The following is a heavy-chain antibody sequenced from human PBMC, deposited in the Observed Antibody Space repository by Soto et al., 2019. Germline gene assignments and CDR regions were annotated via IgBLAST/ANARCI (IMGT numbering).Heavy chain of an antibody. CDR3: ARPAFGDSWYFDL. Sequence: QDQLVQSGAEVKKPGSSVKVSCKASGGTFSSHTFSWVRQAPGQGLEWMGRIIPALGTATYAQKFQGRVTIPADESAPTVYTEPTSLRPGDTAGYYCARPAFGDSWYFDLWGRGTRVTVSS. V-gene: IGHV1-69*08. J-gene: IGHJ2*01. CDR2: IIPALGTA. CDR1: GGTFSSHT. D-gene: IGHD4-17*01.